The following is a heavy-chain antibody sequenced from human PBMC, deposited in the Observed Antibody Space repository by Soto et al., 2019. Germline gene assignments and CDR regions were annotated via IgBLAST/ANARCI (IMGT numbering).Heavy chain of an antibody. D-gene: IGHD3-22*01. Sequence: QVHLVQSGAEVKMPGSSVRVSCASSGGAFSTSDIGWVLQAPGQGLEWMGGIIPVFGAANYAQKFKGRVTITADESTRTAYLEMGSLKAEDTATYYCARDPRSGWAHDAFDVWGPGTFIIVSS. CDR1: GGAFSTSD. CDR3: ARDPRSGWAHDAFDV. J-gene: IGHJ3*01. V-gene: IGHV1-69*01. CDR2: IIPVFGAA.